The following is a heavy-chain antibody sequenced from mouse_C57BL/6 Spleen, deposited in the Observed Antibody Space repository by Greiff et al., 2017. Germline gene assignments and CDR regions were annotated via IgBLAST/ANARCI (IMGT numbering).Heavy chain of an antibody. Sequence: QVQLQQSGPELVKPGASVKISCKASGYAFSSSWMNWVKQRPGKGLEWIGRIYPGAGDSNYNGKFKGKATLTADKSSSTAYMQLSSLTSEDSAVYFCARDSSDFDYWGQGTTLTVSS. J-gene: IGHJ2*01. CDR3: ARDSSDFDY. D-gene: IGHD3-2*01. CDR1: GYAFSSSW. V-gene: IGHV1-82*01. CDR2: IYPGAGDS.